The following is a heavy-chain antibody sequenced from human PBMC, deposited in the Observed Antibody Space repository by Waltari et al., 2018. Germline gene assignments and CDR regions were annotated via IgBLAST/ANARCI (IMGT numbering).Heavy chain of an antibody. CDR3: AKEGGTHVLELPRYFDY. J-gene: IGHJ4*02. CDR1: GFTFSSYA. CDR2: MSGSGGST. V-gene: IGHV3-23*04. D-gene: IGHD1-26*01. Sequence: EVQLVESGGGLVQPGGSLRLSCAASGFTFSSYAMSWVRQAPGKGLGWVSAMSGSGGSTYDAASVKGRFTISRDNSKNTLYLQMNSLRAEDTTVYYCAKEGGTHVLELPRYFDYWGQGTLVTVSS.